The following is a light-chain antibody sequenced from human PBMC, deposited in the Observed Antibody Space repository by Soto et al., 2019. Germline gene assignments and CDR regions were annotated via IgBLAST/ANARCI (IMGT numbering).Light chain of an antibody. CDR1: QSVSSY. V-gene: IGKV3-11*01. J-gene: IGKJ1*01. CDR2: DAS. Sequence: EIVLTQSPATLSLSPGERATLSCRASQSVSSYFAWYQQKPGQAPRLLIYDASNRATGIPARFSGSGSGTDFTLTISSLEPEDFADYYCQQRGNWPLTFGQGTKVEIK. CDR3: QQRGNWPLT.